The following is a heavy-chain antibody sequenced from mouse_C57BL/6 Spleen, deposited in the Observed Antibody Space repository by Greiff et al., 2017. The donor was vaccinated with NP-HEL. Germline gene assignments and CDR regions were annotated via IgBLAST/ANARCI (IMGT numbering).Heavy chain of an antibody. CDR2: ISSGGDYI. CDR3: TRGGQGYYFDY. CDR1: GFTFSSYA. J-gene: IGHJ2*01. V-gene: IGHV5-9-1*02. Sequence: EVHLVESGEGLVKPGGSLKLSCAASGFTFSSYAMSWVRQTPEKRLEWVAYISSGGDYIYYADTVKGRFTISRDNARNTLYLQMSSLKSEDTAMYYCTRGGQGYYFDYWGQGTTLTVSS.